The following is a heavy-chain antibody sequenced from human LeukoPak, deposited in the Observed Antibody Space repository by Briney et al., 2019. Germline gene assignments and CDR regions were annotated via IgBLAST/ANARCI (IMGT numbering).Heavy chain of an antibody. V-gene: IGHV1-46*01. J-gene: IGHJ5*02. CDR2: ISPSGGST. Sequence: ASVKVSCKAFGYTFTGYWMHWVRQAPGQGPEWMGVISPSGGSTIYAQKFKGIVTLTRDMSTSTDYLELSSLRSEDTAVYYCARDNSARDEAWWFNPWGQGTLVTVSS. CDR1: GYTFTGYW. CDR3: ARDNSARDEAWWFNP. D-gene: IGHD5-24*01.